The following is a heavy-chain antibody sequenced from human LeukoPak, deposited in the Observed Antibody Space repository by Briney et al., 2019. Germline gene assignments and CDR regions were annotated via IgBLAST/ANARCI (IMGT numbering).Heavy chain of an antibody. CDR3: ARKTSSSSEFDP. Sequence: SETLSLTCTVSGGSISSYYWSWIRQPPGKGLEWIGFIYYSGSTYYNPSLQSRVTISVDTSKNQFSLTLSSVTAADTAVYYCARKTSSSSEFDPWGQGTLVTVSS. CDR2: IYYSGST. D-gene: IGHD6-6*01. CDR1: GGSISSYY. J-gene: IGHJ5*02. V-gene: IGHV4-59*04.